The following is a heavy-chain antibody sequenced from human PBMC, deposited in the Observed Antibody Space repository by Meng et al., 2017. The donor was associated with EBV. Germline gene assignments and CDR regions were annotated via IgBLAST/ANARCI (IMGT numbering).Heavy chain of an antibody. CDR1: GYTFTGYY. V-gene: IGHV1-2*06. J-gene: IGHJ4*02. D-gene: IGHD6-19*01. Sequence: VALVQSGVEVRKPGASVKVSCKASGYTFTGYYMHWVRQAPGQGLEWMGRINPNSGGTNYAQKFQGRVTMTRDTSISTAYMELSRLRSDDTAVYYCARVGIAVAGTGDYWGQGTLVTVSS. CDR3: ARVGIAVAGTGDY. CDR2: INPNSGGT.